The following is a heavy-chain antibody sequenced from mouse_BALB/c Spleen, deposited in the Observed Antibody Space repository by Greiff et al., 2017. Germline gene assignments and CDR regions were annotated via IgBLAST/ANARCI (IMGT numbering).Heavy chain of an antibody. V-gene: IGHV1-18*01. CDR1: GYTFTDYT. D-gene: IGHD1-1*01. CDR3: GRGYYGDMDD. Sequence: VQLQQSGPELVKPGASVKISCTTSGYTFTDYTMHWVKQSHGKGLEWIGGINPNNGSTSYNPKFKGKATLTVDKSSSTAYMELRSLTSEDSAVCYCGRGYYGDMDDWGQGTSVTVSS. CDR2: INPNNGST. J-gene: IGHJ4*01.